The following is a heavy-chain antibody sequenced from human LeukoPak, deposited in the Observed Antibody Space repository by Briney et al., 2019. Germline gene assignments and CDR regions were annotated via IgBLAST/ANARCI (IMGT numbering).Heavy chain of an antibody. D-gene: IGHD3-16*01. CDR2: INHSGST. CDR3: ARGLVSWGFDY. V-gene: IGHV4-34*01. Sequence: PSETLSLTCAVYGGSFSGYYRSWIRQPPGKGLEWIGEINHSGSTNYNPSLKSRVTISVDTSKNQFTLKLSSGTAADTAVYYCARGLVSWGFDYWGQGTLVTVSS. CDR1: GGSFSGYY. J-gene: IGHJ4*02.